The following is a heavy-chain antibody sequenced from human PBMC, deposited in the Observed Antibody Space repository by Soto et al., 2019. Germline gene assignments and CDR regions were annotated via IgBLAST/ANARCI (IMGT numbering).Heavy chain of an antibody. CDR2: INPNSGGT. J-gene: IGHJ4*02. V-gene: IGHV1-2*04. Sequence: QVQLVQSGAEVKKPGASVKVSCKASGYTFTGYYMHWVRQAPGQGLEWMGWINPNSGGTNYAQKFQGWVTMPRDTSISTAYMELRRLRSDDTAVYYCARAGGIVATMYYFDYWGQGTLVTVSS. D-gene: IGHD5-12*01. CDR3: ARAGGIVATMYYFDY. CDR1: GYTFTGYY.